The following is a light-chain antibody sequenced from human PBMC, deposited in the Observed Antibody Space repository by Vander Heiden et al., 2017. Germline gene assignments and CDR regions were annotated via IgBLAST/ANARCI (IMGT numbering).Light chain of an antibody. CDR1: SSNTGSNY. CDR2: RNN. J-gene: IGLJ3*02. Sequence: QSVPTHPPSASRTPGQRVTISCSGSSSNTGSNYVYWYQQLPGTAPKLLIYRNNQRPSGVPDRFSGSKSGTSASLAISGLRSEDEADYYCAAWDDSLSGWVFGGGTKLTVL. CDR3: AAWDDSLSGWV. V-gene: IGLV1-47*01.